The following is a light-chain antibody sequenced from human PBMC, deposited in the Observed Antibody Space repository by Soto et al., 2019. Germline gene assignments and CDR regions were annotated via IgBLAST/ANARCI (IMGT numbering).Light chain of an antibody. V-gene: IGKV3-15*01. CDR1: QSVSSN. J-gene: IGKJ2*01. CDR2: GAS. Sequence: EIVMTQSPATLSVSPGERATLCCRASQSVSSNLAWYQQKPGQAPRLLIYGASTRATGIPARFSGSGSGTEFTLTISSLQSEDFAVYYCQQYNNWPGYTFGQGTKLEIK. CDR3: QQYNNWPGYT.